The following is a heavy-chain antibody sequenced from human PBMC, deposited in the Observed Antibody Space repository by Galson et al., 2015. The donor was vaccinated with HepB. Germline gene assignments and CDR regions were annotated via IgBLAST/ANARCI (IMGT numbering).Heavy chain of an antibody. D-gene: IGHD2-15*01. J-gene: IGHJ6*02. CDR3: ARDGSRGLSDYYGMDV. CDR1: GYTFTSYY. CDR2: INPSGGST. Sequence: SVKVSCKASGYTFTSYYMHWVRQAPGQGLEWMGIINPSGGSTSYAQKFQGRVTMTRDTSTSTVYMELSSLRSEDTAVYYCARDGSRGLSDYYGMDVWGQGTTVTVSS. V-gene: IGHV1-46*01.